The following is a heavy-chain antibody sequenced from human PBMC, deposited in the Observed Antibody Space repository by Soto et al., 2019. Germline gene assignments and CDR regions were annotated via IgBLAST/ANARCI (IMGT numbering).Heavy chain of an antibody. V-gene: IGHV4-30-4*01. D-gene: IGHD3-10*01. CDR3: ARDRYYGSGTYYNFYSGMDA. J-gene: IGHJ6*02. Sequence: KPSETLSLTCTVSGGSINSGDYYWTWVRQPPGKGLEWIGNIFHSGSTYYTPSLQSRVTISLDTSKNHFSLKLSSVTPADTAVYYCARDRYYGSGTYYNFYSGMDAWGQGTTVTVSS. CDR1: GGSINSGDYY. CDR2: IFHSGST.